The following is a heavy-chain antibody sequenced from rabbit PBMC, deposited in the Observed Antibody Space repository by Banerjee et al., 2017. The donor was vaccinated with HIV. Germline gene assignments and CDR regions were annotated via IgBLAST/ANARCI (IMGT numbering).Heavy chain of an antibody. J-gene: IGHJ4*01. Sequence: QSLEESGGGLVQPGGSLKLSCKASGFDFSSYYMSWVRQAPGKGLEWIGYIDPVFGSTYYASWVNGRFTISSHNAQNTLYLQLNSLTAADTATYFCARMGHSYDDYGDMRIRFNLWGPGTLVTDS. V-gene: IGHV1S7*01. CDR2: IDPVFGST. CDR3: ARMGHSYDDYGDMRIRFNL. D-gene: IGHD2-1*01. CDR1: GFDFSSYY.